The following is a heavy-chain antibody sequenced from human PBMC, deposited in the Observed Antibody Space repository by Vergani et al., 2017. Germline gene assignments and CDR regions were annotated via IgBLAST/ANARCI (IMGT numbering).Heavy chain of an antibody. CDR2: INHSGST. D-gene: IGHD3-22*01. CDR3: ARGPITMRGAEYYFDY. CDR1: GGSFSGYY. J-gene: IGHJ4*02. Sequence: QVQLQQWGAGLLKPSETLSLTCAVYGGSFSGYYWSWIRQPPGKGLGWIGEINHSGSTHYNPSLKSRVTISVDTSKNQFSLKLSSVTAADTAVYYCARGPITMRGAEYYFDYWGQGTLVTVSS. V-gene: IGHV4-34*01.